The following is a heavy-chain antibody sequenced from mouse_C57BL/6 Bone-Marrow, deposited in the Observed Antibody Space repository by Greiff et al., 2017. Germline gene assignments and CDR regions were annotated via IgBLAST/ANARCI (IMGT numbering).Heavy chain of an antibody. J-gene: IGHJ1*03. CDR1: GFSLTSYG. D-gene: IGHD1-1*01. Sequence: QVQLQQSGPGLVQPSQSLSITCTVSGFSLTSYGVHWVRQSPGKGLAWLGVIWSGGSTDYNAAFISRLSISKDNSKSQVFFKMNSLQADDTAIYYCARVGYGSSPYWYFDVWGTGTTVTVSS. CDR3: ARVGYGSSPYWYFDV. V-gene: IGHV2-2*01. CDR2: IWSGGST.